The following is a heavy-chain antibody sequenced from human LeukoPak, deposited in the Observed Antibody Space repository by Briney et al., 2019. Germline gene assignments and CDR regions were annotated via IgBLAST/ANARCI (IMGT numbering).Heavy chain of an antibody. CDR3: TTDTASYYYDSSGYLPFDY. J-gene: IGHJ4*02. V-gene: IGHV3-30*02. CDR2: IRYDGSNK. Sequence: GGSLRLSCAASGFTFSSYGMHWVRQAPGKGLEWVAFIRYDGSNKYYADSVKGRFTISRDNSKNTLYLQMNSLKTEDTAVYYCTTDTASYYYDSSGYLPFDYWGQGTLVTVSS. D-gene: IGHD3-22*01. CDR1: GFTFSSYG.